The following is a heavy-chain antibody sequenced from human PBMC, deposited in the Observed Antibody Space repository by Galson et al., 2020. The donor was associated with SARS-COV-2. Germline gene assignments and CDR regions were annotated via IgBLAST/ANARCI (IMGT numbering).Heavy chain of an antibody. V-gene: IGHV3-21*01. CDR3: ARDPFESGSYWD. CDR1: GFTFSSYS. D-gene: IGHD1-26*01. CDR2: ISSSSSYI. Sequence: GGTLRLSCAASGFTFSSYSINWVRQAPGPGLEWVSSISSSSSYIYYADSVKGRFTISRDNAKNTLYLQMNSLRAEDTAVYYCARDPFESGSYWDWGQGTLVTVSS. J-gene: IGHJ4*02.